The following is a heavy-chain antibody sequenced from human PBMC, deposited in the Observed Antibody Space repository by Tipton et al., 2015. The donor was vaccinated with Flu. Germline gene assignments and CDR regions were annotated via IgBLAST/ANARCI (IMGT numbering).Heavy chain of an antibody. CDR3: ARERTYYYGSGSYTNWFDP. Sequence: TLSLTCTVSGGSISSYYWSWIRQPPGKGLEWIGYIYYSGSTNYNPSLKSRVTISVDTSKNQFSLKLSSVTAADTAVYYCARERTYYYGSGSYTNWFDPWDQGTLVTVSS. V-gene: IGHV4-59*01. CDR1: GGSISSYY. J-gene: IGHJ5*02. CDR2: IYYSGST. D-gene: IGHD3-10*01.